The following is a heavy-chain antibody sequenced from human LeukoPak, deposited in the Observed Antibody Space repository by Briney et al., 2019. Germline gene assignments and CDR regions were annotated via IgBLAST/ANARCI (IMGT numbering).Heavy chain of an antibody. J-gene: IGHJ4*02. D-gene: IGHD6-13*01. Sequence: SETLSLTCTVSGGSISSSSYYWGWIRQPPGKGLEWIGSIYYSGSTYYNPSLKSRVTISVDTSKHQFSLKLSSVTAADTAVYYCARASAAGTHYFDYWSQGTLVTVSS. V-gene: IGHV4-39*01. CDR1: GGSISSSSYY. CDR2: IYYSGST. CDR3: ARASAAGTHYFDY.